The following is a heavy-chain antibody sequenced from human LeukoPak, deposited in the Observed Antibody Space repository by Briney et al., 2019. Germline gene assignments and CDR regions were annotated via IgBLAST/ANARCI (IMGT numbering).Heavy chain of an antibody. CDR2: ISGSGGST. Sequence: GGSLRLSCAASGFTFTSFGMSWVRQAPGKGLEWVSTISGSGGSTYYADSVKGRFTISRDNSRNTLYLQMDSLSAEDTAVYYCVKVDTWGQGTLVTVSS. D-gene: IGHD3-22*01. CDR1: GFTFTSFG. V-gene: IGHV3-23*01. CDR3: VKVDT. J-gene: IGHJ4*02.